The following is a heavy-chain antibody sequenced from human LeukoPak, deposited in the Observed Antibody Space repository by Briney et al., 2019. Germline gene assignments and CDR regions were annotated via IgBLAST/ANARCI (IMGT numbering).Heavy chain of an antibody. CDR3: AKQRSEVPVAASNY. J-gene: IGHJ4*02. CDR2: ISGSGDST. V-gene: IGHV3-23*01. Sequence: GGSLRLSCAASGFTFSTSAMSWVRQAPGKGLEWVPGISGSGDSTYYVDPVKGRFTISRDNSKSTLYLHMNSLRAEDTAIYYCAKQRSEVPVAASNYWGQGTLVTVSS. D-gene: IGHD2-2*01. CDR1: GFTFSTSA.